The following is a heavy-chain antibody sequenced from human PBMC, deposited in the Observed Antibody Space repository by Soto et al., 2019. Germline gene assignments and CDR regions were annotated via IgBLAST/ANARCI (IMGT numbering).Heavy chain of an antibody. CDR2: ISGSGGST. Sequence: GSLRLSCAASGFTFSIYAMSWVRQAPGKGLEWVSAISGSGGSTYYADSVKGRFTISRDNSKNTLYLQMNSLRAEDTAVYYCAKEEYCGGDCYPYYFDYWGQGTLVTVSS. CDR1: GFTFSIYA. V-gene: IGHV3-23*01. CDR3: AKEEYCGGDCYPYYFDY. J-gene: IGHJ4*02. D-gene: IGHD2-21*02.